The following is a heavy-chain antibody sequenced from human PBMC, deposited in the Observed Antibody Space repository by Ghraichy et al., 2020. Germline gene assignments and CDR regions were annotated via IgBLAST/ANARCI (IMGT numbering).Heavy chain of an antibody. CDR1: GFTFSRYW. CDR2: TRQDGSES. CDR3: ARGDYYDSSGYYIDAFDI. D-gene: IGHD3-22*01. V-gene: IGHV3-7*01. J-gene: IGHJ3*02. Sequence: GGSLRLSCAASGFTFSRYWMSWVRQAPGKGLEWVANTRQDGSESYYVDSVKGRFTISRDNAKNSLYLQMNSLRADDTAVYYCARGDYYDSSGYYIDAFDIWGQGTMVTVSS.